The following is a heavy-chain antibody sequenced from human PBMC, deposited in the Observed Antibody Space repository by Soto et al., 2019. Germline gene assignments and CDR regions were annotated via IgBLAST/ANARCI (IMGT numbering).Heavy chain of an antibody. J-gene: IGHJ5*02. Sequence: SETLSLTCAVYGGSFRGYYLSWIRQPPGKGLEWIGRINYTGSTYYNPSLKSRVTLFLDTSKNQFSLNLNSVTAADTAVYYCARGGVAARRGNWFDPWGQGTLVTVSS. CDR3: ARGGVAARRGNWFDP. V-gene: IGHV4-34*01. CDR2: INYTGST. D-gene: IGHD6-6*01. CDR1: GGSFRGYY.